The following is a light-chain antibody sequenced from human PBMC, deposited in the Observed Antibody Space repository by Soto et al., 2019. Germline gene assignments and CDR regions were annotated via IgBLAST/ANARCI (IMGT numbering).Light chain of an antibody. CDR2: DVS. CDR3: CSYAGSYTYV. CDR1: SSDVGAYSY. V-gene: IGLV2-11*01. J-gene: IGLJ1*01. Sequence: QSALTQPRSVSGSPGQSVTISCTGSSSDVGAYSYVSWYQQHPGKAPKLMIYDVSKRPSGVPDRFSGSKSGNTASLTISGLQAEDEADYYCCSYAGSYTYVFGNGTQLTVL.